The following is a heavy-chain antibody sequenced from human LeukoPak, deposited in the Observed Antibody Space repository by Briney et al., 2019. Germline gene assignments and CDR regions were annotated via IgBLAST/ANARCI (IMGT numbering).Heavy chain of an antibody. D-gene: IGHD3-16*02. CDR1: GGSISSYY. CDR2: IYYSGST. CDR3: AREGGYRELSQGYNWFDP. V-gene: IGHV4-59*01. Sequence: SETLSLTCNVSGGSISSYYWSWIRQPPGKGLEWIGYIYYSGSTNYNPSLKSRVTISVDTSKNQFSLKLSSVTAADTAVYYCAREGGYRELSQGYNWFDPWGQGTLVTVSS. J-gene: IGHJ5*02.